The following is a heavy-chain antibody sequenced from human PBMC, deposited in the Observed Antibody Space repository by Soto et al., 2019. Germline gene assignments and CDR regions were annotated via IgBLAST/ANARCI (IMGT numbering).Heavy chain of an antibody. D-gene: IGHD2-15*01. CDR3: AGFYCSGGSCYLDAFDI. J-gene: IGHJ3*02. CDR2: IYYSGST. V-gene: IGHV4-59*08. Sequence: LSLTCTVSGGSISSYYWRWIRQPPVKGLEWIGYIYYSGSTNYNPSLKSRVTISVDTSKNQFSLKLSSVTAADTAVYYCAGFYCSGGSCYLDAFDIWGQGTMVTVSS. CDR1: GGSISSYY.